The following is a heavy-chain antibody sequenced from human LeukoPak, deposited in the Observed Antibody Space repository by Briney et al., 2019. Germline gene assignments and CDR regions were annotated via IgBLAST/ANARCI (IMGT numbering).Heavy chain of an antibody. CDR2: IYYSGST. CDR3: SGGLGLVPFCY. D-gene: IGHD3-3*01. Sequence: PSETLSLTCTVSGGSISSYYWSWIRQPPGKGLEWIGYIYYSGSTNYNPSLKSRVTISVDTSKNQFSLKLSSVTAADTAVYYGSGGLGLVPFCYLGQGTLGNGS. V-gene: IGHV4-59*01. J-gene: IGHJ4*02. CDR1: GGSISSYY.